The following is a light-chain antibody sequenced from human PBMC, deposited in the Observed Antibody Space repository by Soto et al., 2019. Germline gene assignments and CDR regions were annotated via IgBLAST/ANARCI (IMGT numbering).Light chain of an antibody. J-gene: IGLJ1*01. CDR3: AAWDDSLNGHV. CDR2: TTN. Sequence: QSVLTQPHSASGTPGQRVTISCSGSSSNIGTSSVHWFQQLPGTAPKLLISTTNQRPSGVPERFSGSKSGTSASLAISGLQSEGEADYYCAAWDDSLNGHVFGTGTKVTV. CDR1: SSNIGTSS. V-gene: IGLV1-44*01.